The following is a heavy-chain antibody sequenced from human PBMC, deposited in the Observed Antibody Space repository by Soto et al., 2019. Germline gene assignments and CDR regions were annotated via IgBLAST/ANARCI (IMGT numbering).Heavy chain of an antibody. D-gene: IGHD3-16*01. CDR2: ISPYTGNT. Sequence: ASVKVSCKASGYIFVNYGIAWVRQAPGQGLEWKGWISPYTGNTHSATKIQGRLTMTTDKSTSTAYMDLGSLTSDDTAVYYCVMVDNYVTPTPQDVWGQGTTVTVSS. CDR3: VMVDNYVTPTPQDV. CDR1: GYIFVNYG. J-gene: IGHJ6*02. V-gene: IGHV1-18*01.